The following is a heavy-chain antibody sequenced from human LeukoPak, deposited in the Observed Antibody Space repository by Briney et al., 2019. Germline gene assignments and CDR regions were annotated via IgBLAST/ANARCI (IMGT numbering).Heavy chain of an antibody. J-gene: IGHJ5*02. CDR3: ARQEIGLRSFDP. CDR1: GGSISSYY. Sequence: SETLSLTCTVSGGSISSYYWSWIRQPPGKGLEWIGYIYYSGSTNYNPSLKSRVTISVDMSKNQFSLKLSSVTAADTAVYYCARQEIGLRSFDPWGQGTLVTVSS. CDR2: IYYSGST. D-gene: IGHD3/OR15-3a*01. V-gene: IGHV4-59*01.